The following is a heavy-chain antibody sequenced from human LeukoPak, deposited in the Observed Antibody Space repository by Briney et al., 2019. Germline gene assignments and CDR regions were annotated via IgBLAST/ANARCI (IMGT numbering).Heavy chain of an antibody. CDR1: GGSFSGYY. V-gene: IGHV4-34*01. J-gene: IGHJ4*02. CDR3: ARTIRREFDY. Sequence: PSETLSLTCAVYGGSFSGYYWSWIRQPPGKGLEWIGEINHSGGTNYNPSLKSRVTISVDTSKNQFSLKLSSVTAADTAVYYCARTIRREFDYWGQGTLVTVSS. D-gene: IGHD3-16*01. CDR2: INHSGGT.